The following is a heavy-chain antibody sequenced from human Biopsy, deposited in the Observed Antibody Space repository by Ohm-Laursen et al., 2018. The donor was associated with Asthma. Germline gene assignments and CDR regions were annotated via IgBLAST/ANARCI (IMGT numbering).Heavy chain of an antibody. CDR2: ILTKFDIT. J-gene: IGHJ4*02. CDR3: ARSYDTDSYPVLVLGY. Sequence: GASVKVSCKASGGSFSNFAFSWVRQAPGHGLEWMGTILTKFDITSYAEKFQGRVTITADKSTSTTYMELSRLRSEGTAVYYCARSYDTDSYPVLVLGYWGQGTLVTVSS. D-gene: IGHD3-22*01. CDR1: GGSFSNFA. V-gene: IGHV1-69*04.